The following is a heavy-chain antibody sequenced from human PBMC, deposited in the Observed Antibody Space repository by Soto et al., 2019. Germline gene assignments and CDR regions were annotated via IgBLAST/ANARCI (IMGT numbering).Heavy chain of an antibody. Sequence: EVQLLESGGGLVQPGGSLRLSCADSGFTFRSYAMSWVRQAPGKGLEWVSVISDSGSSTYYAASVKGRFTISRDNSMNTLHLQMNSLRAEDTAVYYCAKGRITSYYDGLDYWGQGTQVTVSS. CDR2: ISDSGSST. D-gene: IGHD2-2*01. CDR1: GFTFRSYA. J-gene: IGHJ4*02. V-gene: IGHV3-23*01. CDR3: AKGRITSYYDGLDY.